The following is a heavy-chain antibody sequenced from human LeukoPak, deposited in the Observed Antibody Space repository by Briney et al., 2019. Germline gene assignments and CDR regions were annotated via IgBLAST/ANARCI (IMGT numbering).Heavy chain of an antibody. V-gene: IGHV3-21*04. Sequence: PGGSLRLSCAASGFTFSSYGMNWVRQAPGKWLEWVSSITSSSSYIYYADSVKGRFTISRDNSKNTLYLQMNSLRAEDTAVYYCARHLSGDDIWGQGTMVTVSS. CDR2: ITSSSSYI. CDR1: GFTFSSYG. D-gene: IGHD4-17*01. J-gene: IGHJ3*02. CDR3: ARHLSGDDI.